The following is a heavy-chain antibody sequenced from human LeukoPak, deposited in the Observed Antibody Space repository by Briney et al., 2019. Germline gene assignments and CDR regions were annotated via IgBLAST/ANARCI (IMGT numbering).Heavy chain of an antibody. V-gene: IGHV5-51*01. Sequence: GESLKISCKGSGYSFTTYWIGWVRQMPGKGLEWMGIIYPGDSDTRYSPSFQGQVTISADKSISTAYLQWTSLKASDTAIYYCARLTWDQYFFDFWGQGTQVTVSS. CDR3: ARLTWDQYFFDF. CDR1: GYSFTTYW. CDR2: IYPGDSDT. J-gene: IGHJ4*01. D-gene: IGHD1-26*01.